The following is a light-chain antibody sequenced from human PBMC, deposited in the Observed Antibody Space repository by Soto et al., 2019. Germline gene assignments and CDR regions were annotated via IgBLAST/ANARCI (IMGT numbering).Light chain of an antibody. CDR2: GAS. J-gene: IGKJ2*02. CDR3: QQYGGSPRT. CDR1: QSVNSDY. Sequence: ENVLTQSPGTLSLSPGERATLSCRASQSVNSDYLAWYQQKPGQAPRLLIYGASIRVTGIPDRFSASGSGTDFTLTINSLEHDDFAVYYCQQYGGSPRTFGQGTKLEIK. V-gene: IGKV3-20*01.